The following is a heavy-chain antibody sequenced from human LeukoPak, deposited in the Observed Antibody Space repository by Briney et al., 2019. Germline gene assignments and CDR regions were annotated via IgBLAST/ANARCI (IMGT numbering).Heavy chain of an antibody. Sequence: GGSLRLSCAASGFTVSSNYMSWVRQAPAKGLEWGSVIYSGGSTYYADSVKGRFTISTDSAKNSLYLQMNSLSVADTATYYCARDFRLSTFGLAGSKNAFDIWGQGTMVTVSS. D-gene: IGHD3/OR15-3a*01. J-gene: IGHJ3*02. CDR2: IYSGGST. CDR1: GFTVSSNY. V-gene: IGHV3-53*01. CDR3: ARDFRLSTFGLAGSKNAFDI.